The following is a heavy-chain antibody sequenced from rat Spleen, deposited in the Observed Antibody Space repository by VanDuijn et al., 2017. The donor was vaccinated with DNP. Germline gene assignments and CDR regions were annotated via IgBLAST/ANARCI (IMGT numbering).Heavy chain of an antibody. J-gene: IGHJ2*01. Sequence: EVKLVESGGGLVQPGRSLKLSCAASGFNFNDYWMGWVRQAPGKGLEWIGQINKDSIAINYSPSLKDKVTISRDNGQNTLFLQMRELGSEDTAIYHCTKGPNYGGDSDYFDYWGQGVMVTVSS. D-gene: IGHD1-11*01. V-gene: IGHV4-2*01. CDR3: TKGPNYGGDSDYFDY. CDR2: INKDSIAI. CDR1: GFNFNDYW.